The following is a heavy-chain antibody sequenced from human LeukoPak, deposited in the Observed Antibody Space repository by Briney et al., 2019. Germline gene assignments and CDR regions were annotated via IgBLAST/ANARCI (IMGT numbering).Heavy chain of an antibody. CDR3: ARGRGNRVVPAAIVDY. D-gene: IGHD2-2*02. J-gene: IGHJ4*02. CDR1: GYTFTSYG. CDR2: NSAYNGNT. Sequence: GASVKVSCKASGYTFTSYGISWVRQAPGQGLEWMGWNSAYNGNTNYAQKLQGRVTMTTDTSTSTAYMELRSLRSDDTAVYYCARGRGNRVVPAAIVDYWGQGTLVTVSS. V-gene: IGHV1-18*01.